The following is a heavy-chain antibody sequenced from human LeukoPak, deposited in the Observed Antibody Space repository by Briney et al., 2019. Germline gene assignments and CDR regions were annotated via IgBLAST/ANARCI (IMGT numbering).Heavy chain of an antibody. V-gene: IGHV3-23*01. CDR1: GFTFSSYA. J-gene: IGHJ4*02. CDR3: ANQYYYGSGSPKRRYYFDY. CDR2: ISGSGGST. Sequence: PGGSLRLSCAASGFTFSSYAMSWVRQAPGEGLEWVSAISGSGGSTYYADSAKGRFTISRDNSKNTLYLQMNSLRADDTAVYYCANQYYYGSGSPKRRYYFDYWGQGTLVTVSS. D-gene: IGHD3-10*01.